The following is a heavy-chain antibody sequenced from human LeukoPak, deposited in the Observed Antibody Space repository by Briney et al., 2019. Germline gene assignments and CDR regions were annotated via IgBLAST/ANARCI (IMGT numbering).Heavy chain of an antibody. V-gene: IGHV4-59*01. CDR1: GGSISNYY. CDR2: IYYSGST. D-gene: IGHD4-17*01. Sequence: SETLSLTCTVSGGSISNYYWSWIRQPPEKGLEWIGYIYYSGSTTYNPSLKSRVTISVDTSKNKFSLKLSSVTAADTAVYYCARGPISTTARGYFDYWGQGTQVTVSS. CDR3: ARGPISTTARGYFDY. J-gene: IGHJ4*02.